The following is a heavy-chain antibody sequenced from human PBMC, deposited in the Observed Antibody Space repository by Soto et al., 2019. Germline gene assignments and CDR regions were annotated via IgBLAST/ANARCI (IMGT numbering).Heavy chain of an antibody. Sequence: QITLKESGPTLVKPTQTLTLTCTFSGFSLTTSPMGVGWIRQPPGKALEWLVVIYWDDDKRYSPSLNSRLTTTNDTSNNQVVLTMTHMDPVDTATYYCAHRLSGYSWDGGYFDYWGQGALVTVSS. CDR2: IYWDDDK. D-gene: IGHD1-1*01. CDR3: AHRLSGYSWDGGYFDY. J-gene: IGHJ4*02. V-gene: IGHV2-5*02. CDR1: GFSLTTSPMG.